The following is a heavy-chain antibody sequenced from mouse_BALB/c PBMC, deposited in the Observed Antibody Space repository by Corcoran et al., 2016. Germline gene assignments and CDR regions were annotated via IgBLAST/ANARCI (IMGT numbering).Heavy chain of an antibody. D-gene: IGHD2-13*01. Sequence: EVQLLESGGGLVQPGGSLRLSCAASGFTFSSYTMSWVRQAPGKGLEWVSAISGSGGSTYYADSVKGRFSISRDNAKNTVYRQLNSLGAEDTAVYYCAEECRMSSSWYQDYMDVWGKGTTVTVSS. J-gene: IGHJ1*03. CDR3: AEECRMSSSWYQDYMDV. V-gene: IGHV5-9*04. CDR2: ISGSGGST. CDR1: GFTFSSYT.